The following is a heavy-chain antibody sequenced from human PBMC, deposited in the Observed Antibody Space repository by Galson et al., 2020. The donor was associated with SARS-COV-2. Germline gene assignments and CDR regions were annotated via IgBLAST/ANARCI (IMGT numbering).Heavy chain of an antibody. CDR2: IDWDDDK. J-gene: IGHJ4*02. CDR1: GFSLSTSGMC. Sequence: TLTCTFSGFSLSTSGMCVSWIRQPPGKALEWLARIDWDDDKYYSTSLKTRLTISKDTSKNQVVLTMTNMDPVDTATYYCARTPATTVTYDYWGQGTLVTVSS. V-gene: IGHV2-70*11. D-gene: IGHD4-17*01. CDR3: ARTPATTVTYDY.